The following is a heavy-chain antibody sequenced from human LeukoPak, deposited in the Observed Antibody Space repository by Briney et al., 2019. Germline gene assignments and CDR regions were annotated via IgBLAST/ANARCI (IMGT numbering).Heavy chain of an antibody. CDR2: IYNSGNT. CDR1: GGSFSGYY. D-gene: IGHD2-2*01. V-gene: IGHV4-59*01. CDR3: ARGGHIVVGPGAQFDP. J-gene: IGHJ5*02. Sequence: SETLSLTCAVYGGSFSGYYWSWIRQPPGKGLEWIGYIYNSGNTAYNPSLESRITISVDTSKNQFSLKLSSVTAADTAVYYCARGGHIVVGPGAQFDPWGQGTLVIVSS.